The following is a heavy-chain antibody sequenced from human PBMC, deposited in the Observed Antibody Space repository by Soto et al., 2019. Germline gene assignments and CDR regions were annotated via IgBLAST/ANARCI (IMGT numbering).Heavy chain of an antibody. CDR2: IIPIFGTA. Sequence: QVQLVQSGAEVKKPGSSVKVSCKASGDTFSSYAISWVRQAPGQGLEWMGGIIPIFGTANYAQKFQGRVTITADESTSTAYMELSSLRSEDTAVYYCARWGSGWSYYYYGMDVWGQGTTVTVSS. D-gene: IGHD6-19*01. CDR1: GDTFSSYA. J-gene: IGHJ6*02. CDR3: ARWGSGWSYYYYGMDV. V-gene: IGHV1-69*01.